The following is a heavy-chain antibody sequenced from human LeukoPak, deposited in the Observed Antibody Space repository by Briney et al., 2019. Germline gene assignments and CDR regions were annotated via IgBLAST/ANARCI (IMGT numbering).Heavy chain of an antibody. V-gene: IGHV1-2*02. J-gene: IGHJ6*02. CDR3: ARRPTSEDYYYYYGMDV. D-gene: IGHD2-2*01. CDR1: GYTFTGYY. CDR2: INPNSGGT. Sequence: ASVKVSCKASGYTFTGYYMHWVRQAPGQGLEWMGWINPNSGGTNYAQKFQGRVTMTTDTSTSTAYMELRSLRSDDTAVYYCARRPTSEDYYYYYGMDVWGQGTTVTVSS.